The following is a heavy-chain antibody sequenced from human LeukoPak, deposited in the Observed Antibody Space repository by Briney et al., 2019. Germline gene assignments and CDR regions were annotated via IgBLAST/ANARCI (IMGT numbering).Heavy chain of an antibody. D-gene: IGHD3-22*01. J-gene: IGHJ4*02. CDR2: IWYDGSNK. CDR1: GFTFSSYG. V-gene: IGHV3-33*01. Sequence: PGGSLRLSCAASGFTFSSYGMHWVRQAPGKGLEWVAVIWYDGSNKYYADSVKGRFTISRDNSKNTLYLQMNSLRAEDTAVYYCARATYYYDSSGYLNYWGQGTLVTVSP. CDR3: ARATYYYDSSGYLNY.